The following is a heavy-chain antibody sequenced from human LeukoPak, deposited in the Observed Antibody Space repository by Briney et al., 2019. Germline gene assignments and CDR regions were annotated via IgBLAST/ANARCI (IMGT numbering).Heavy chain of an antibody. CDR1: GFTFSSYG. D-gene: IGHD6-13*01. V-gene: IGHV3-30*19. J-gene: IGHJ4*02. CDR3: ARGSGVAAAGSDY. Sequence: GGSLRLSCAASGFTFSSYGMHWVRQAPGKGLEWVAVISYDGSNKYYADSVKGRFTISRDNSKNTLYLQMNSLRAEDTAVYYCARGSGVAAAGSDYWGQGTLVTVSS. CDR2: ISYDGSNK.